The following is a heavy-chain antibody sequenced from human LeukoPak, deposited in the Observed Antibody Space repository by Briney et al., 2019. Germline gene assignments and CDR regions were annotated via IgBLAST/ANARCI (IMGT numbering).Heavy chain of an antibody. Sequence: GGSLRLSCAASGFTFSSHTMNWVRQAPGRGLEWIAYISSSSGTIYYADSVKGRFTISRDNAKTSLFLQMNSLRAEDTAVYYCARGNYRFDYWGQGSLVTVPS. CDR1: GFTFSSHT. CDR3: ARGNYRFDY. D-gene: IGHD3-10*01. J-gene: IGHJ4*02. V-gene: IGHV3-48*01. CDR2: ISSSSGTI.